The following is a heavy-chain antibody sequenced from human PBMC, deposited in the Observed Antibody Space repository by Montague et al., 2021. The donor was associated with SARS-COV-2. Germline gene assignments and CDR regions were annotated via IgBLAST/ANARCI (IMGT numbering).Heavy chain of an antibody. CDR3: ARHGGLNEFVP. D-gene: IGHD3-3*01. J-gene: IGHJ5*02. CDR1: GGSISSSDYY. CDR2: IYYTGST. Sequence: SETLSLTCTVSGGSISSSDYYWGWLRRPPGKELEWIGSIYYTGSTYYKPSLKSRVTMSVDTSENQFSLKLTSATVADTALCYCARHGGLNEFVPWGQGTLVSVSS. V-gene: IGHV4-39*01.